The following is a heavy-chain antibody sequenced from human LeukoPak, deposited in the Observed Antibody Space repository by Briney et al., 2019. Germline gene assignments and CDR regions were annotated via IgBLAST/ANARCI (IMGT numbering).Heavy chain of an antibody. CDR1: GGSISTYY. CDR2: IYHSGST. V-gene: IGHV4-59*12. Sequence: ASETLSLTCTLSGGSISTYYWSWIRQPPGKGLEWIGYIYHSGSTNYNPSLKSRVTISVDTSKNQFSLKLSSVTAADTAVYYCARGLRRNPNYYGSGSYYNGKKSENAFDIWGQGTMVTVSS. CDR3: ARGLRRNPNYYGSGSYYNGKKSENAFDI. D-gene: IGHD3-10*01. J-gene: IGHJ3*02.